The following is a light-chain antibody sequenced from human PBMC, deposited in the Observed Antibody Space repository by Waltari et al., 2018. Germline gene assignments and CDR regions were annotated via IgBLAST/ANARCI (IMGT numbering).Light chain of an antibody. Sequence: DIQMTHSPSSPSASVGDGVTITCQTSQSISNYLNWYQQKPGKAPNLLIYTASTLQSGVPARFSGSGSGTDFTLTINNLQPEDFATYYCQQSHSFPFTFGQGTRVEI. CDR3: QQSHSFPFT. V-gene: IGKV1-39*01. CDR1: QSISNY. J-gene: IGKJ5*01. CDR2: TAS.